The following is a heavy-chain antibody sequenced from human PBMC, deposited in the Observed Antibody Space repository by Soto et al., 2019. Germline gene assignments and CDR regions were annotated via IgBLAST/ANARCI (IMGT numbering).Heavy chain of an antibody. CDR2: ISWNSGSI. V-gene: IGHV3-9*01. CDR1: GFTFDDYA. CDR3: ASAGRDSELRGDGSSYYFDY. Sequence: PGGSLRLSCAASGFTFDDYAVHWVRQAPGKGLEWVSGISWNSGSIGYADSVKGRFTISRDNAKNSLYLQMNSLRAEDTAVYYCASAGRDSELRGDGSSYYFDYWGQGTLVTVSS. D-gene: IGHD1-7*01. J-gene: IGHJ4*02.